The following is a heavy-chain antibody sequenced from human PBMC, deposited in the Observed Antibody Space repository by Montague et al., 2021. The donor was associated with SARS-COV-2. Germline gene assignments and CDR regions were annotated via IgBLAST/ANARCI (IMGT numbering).Heavy chain of an antibody. D-gene: IGHD3-10*01. J-gene: IGHJ4*02. Sequence: SETLSLTCTVSGVSVSNPYYNWSWIRPPPGKGLEWIGNINYRGSSNYSPSLYSRVTISLDTSKNQLSLRLTSATAADTAVYYCATYRQGGSGRGYWGQGILVTVSS. V-gene: IGHV4-61*01. CDR1: GVSVSNPYYN. CDR3: ATYRQGGSGRGY. CDR2: INYRGSS.